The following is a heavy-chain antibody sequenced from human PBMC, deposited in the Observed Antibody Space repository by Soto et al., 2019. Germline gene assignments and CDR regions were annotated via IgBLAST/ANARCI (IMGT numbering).Heavy chain of an antibody. CDR3: ASAPLRGVSEGDGMDV. D-gene: IGHD3-10*01. V-gene: IGHV4-4*02. Sequence: KPSETLSLTCAVSGGSISSSNWWSWVRQPPGKGLEWIGEIYHSGSTNYNPSLKSRVTISVDKSKNQFSLKLSSVTAADTAVYYCASAPLRGVSEGDGMDVWGQGTTVTVSS. CDR1: GGSISSSNW. CDR2: IYHSGST. J-gene: IGHJ6*02.